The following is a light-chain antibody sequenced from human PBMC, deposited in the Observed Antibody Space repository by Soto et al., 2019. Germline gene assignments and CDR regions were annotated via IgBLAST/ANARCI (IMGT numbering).Light chain of an antibody. Sequence: EIVLTQSPATLSLSPGERATLSCRASQSVSSYLAWYQQKPGQAPRLLIYDASNRATGIPARFSGSGSGTDFTLTISRLEPEDFAVYYCRQYGRSLGFAFGEGTKVDIK. J-gene: IGKJ4*01. V-gene: IGKV3-11*01. CDR3: RQYGRSLGFA. CDR1: QSVSSY. CDR2: DAS.